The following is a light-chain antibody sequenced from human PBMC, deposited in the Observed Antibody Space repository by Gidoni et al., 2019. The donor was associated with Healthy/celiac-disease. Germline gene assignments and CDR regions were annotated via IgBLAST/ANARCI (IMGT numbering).Light chain of an antibody. CDR3: MQALQTPT. Sequence: DIVMTQSPLSLPVTPGEPASISCRSSQSLLHSNGYNYLDWYLQKPGQSPQLLIYLGSNRASGVPDRVSGSGSGTDFTLKISRVEAEDVGVYYCMQALQTPTVGQGTRLEIK. V-gene: IGKV2-28*01. CDR2: LGS. J-gene: IGKJ5*01. CDR1: QSLLHSNGYNY.